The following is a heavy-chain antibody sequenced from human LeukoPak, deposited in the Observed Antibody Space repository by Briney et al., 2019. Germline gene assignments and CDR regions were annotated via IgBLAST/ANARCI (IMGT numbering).Heavy chain of an antibody. CDR3: ARDFGTWGTTTGTTGGAFDI. V-gene: IGHV4-61*01. J-gene: IGHJ3*02. CDR1: GGSVNSGSYY. Sequence: SETLSLTCTVSGGSVNSGSYYWSWIRQPPGKGLEWIGYIYNSGSAVYNPSLKSRVAISVDTSKNQFSLKLSSVTAADTAVYYCARDFGTWGTTTGTTGGAFDIWGQGTMVTVSS. D-gene: IGHD1-1*01. CDR2: IYNSGSA.